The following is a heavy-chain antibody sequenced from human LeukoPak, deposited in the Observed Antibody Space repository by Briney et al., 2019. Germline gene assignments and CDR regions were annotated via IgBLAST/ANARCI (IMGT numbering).Heavy chain of an antibody. CDR3: AKDPPGPLGVDY. D-gene: IGHD3-10*01. CDR2: ISYDGSNK. CDR1: GFTFSSYG. Sequence: GGSLRLSCAASGFTFSSYGMHWVRQAPGKGLEWVAVISYDGSNKYYADSVKGRFTISRDNSKNTLYLQMNSLRAEDTAVYYCAKDPPGPLGVDYWGQGTLVTVSS. J-gene: IGHJ4*02. V-gene: IGHV3-30*18.